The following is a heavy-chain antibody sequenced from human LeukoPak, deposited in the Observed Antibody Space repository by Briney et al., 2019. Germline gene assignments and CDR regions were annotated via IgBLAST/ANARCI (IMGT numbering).Heavy chain of an antibody. CDR2: INPSSGGT. V-gene: IGHV1-2*02. J-gene: IGHJ1*01. CDR1: GFTFTGYY. Sequence: GASVKVSCKTSGFTFTGYYIHWVRQAPGQGLEWMGWINPSSGGTNYAQKFQGRVIMTRDTSITTAYMDLSRLRSDDTAVYYCARGLTGINSRSQYWGQGTLVTVSS. D-gene: IGHD1-14*01. CDR3: ARGLTGINSRSQY.